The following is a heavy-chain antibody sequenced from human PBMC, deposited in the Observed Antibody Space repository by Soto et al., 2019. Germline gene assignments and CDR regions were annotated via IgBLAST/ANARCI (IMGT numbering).Heavy chain of an antibody. Sequence: HPGGPLRLSCAASEFTFSDYAMHWVRQAPGKGLEWVAIISFDGSNEHYADSVQGRFTISRDNSGNTLYLQMNSLRADDTAVYYCARPAETVIFYYGMDVWGQGTTVTVSS. J-gene: IGHJ6*02. CDR3: ARPAETVIFYYGMDV. V-gene: IGHV3-30-3*01. D-gene: IGHD4-17*01. CDR1: EFTFSDYA. CDR2: ISFDGSNE.